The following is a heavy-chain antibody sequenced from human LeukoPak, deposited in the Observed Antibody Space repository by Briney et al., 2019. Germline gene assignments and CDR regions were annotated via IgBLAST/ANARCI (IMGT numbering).Heavy chain of an antibody. CDR1: GYTFTSYA. J-gene: IGHJ3*02. D-gene: IGHD1-14*01. CDR2: INTNTENP. CDR3: ARVPGVRRTINDAFDI. V-gene: IGHV7-4-1*02. Sequence: ASVKVSCKASGYTFTSYAMNWVRQAPGQGLEGMGWINTNTENPTYAQGFTGRFVFSLDTSVSTAHLQISSLKAEDTAVYYCARVPGVRRTINDAFDIWGQGTMVTVSS.